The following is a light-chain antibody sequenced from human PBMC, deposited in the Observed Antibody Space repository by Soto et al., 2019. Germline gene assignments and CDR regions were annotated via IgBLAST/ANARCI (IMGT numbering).Light chain of an antibody. Sequence: DIVMTQSPDSLAVSLGQRATINCKSSQSVLYSSNNHNYIAWYQQKPGKAPKLLIYDASNLETGVPSRFSGSGSGTDFTFTISSLQPEDIATYYCQQYDNLPLTFGGGTKVDIK. J-gene: IGKJ4*01. V-gene: IGKV4-1*01. CDR2: DAS. CDR3: QQYDNLPLT. CDR1: QSVLYSSNNHNY.